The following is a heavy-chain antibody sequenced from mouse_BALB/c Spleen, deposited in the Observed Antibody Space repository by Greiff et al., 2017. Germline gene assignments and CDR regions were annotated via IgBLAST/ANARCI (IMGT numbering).Heavy chain of an antibody. CDR2: ISSGSSTI. CDR1: GFTFSSFG. CDR3: AGFRGFAY. V-gene: IGHV5-17*02. J-gene: IGHJ3*01. Sequence: EVKLVESGGGLVQPGGSRKLSCAASGFTFSSFGMHWVRQSPEKGLEWVAYISSGSSTIYYADTVKGRFTISRDNPKNTLFLQMTSLRSEDTAMYYCAGFRGFAYWGQGTLVTVSA.